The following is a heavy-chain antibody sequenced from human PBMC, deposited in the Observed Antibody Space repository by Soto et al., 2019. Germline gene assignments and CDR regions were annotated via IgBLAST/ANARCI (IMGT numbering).Heavy chain of an antibody. D-gene: IGHD4-17*01. Sequence: GESLKISCAASGFTFSSYAMHWVRQAPGKGLEWVAVISYDGSNKYYADSVKGRFTISRDNSKNTLYLQMNSLRAEDTAVYYCARESLDYGGNPGAFDIWGQGTMVTVSS. V-gene: IGHV3-30*04. CDR2: ISYDGSNK. J-gene: IGHJ3*02. CDR3: ARESLDYGGNPGAFDI. CDR1: GFTFSSYA.